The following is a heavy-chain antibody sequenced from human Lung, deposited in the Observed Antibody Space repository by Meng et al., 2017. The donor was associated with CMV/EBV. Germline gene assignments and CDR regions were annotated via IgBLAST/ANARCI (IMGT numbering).Heavy chain of an antibody. J-gene: IGHJ4*01. Sequence: GGSLRLXCVASGFTFSGYSMNWVRQTPGKGLEWVSSITSRSSNTYYSDSVKGRFTISRDNAKNSLYLQMNSLRDEDTAVYYCARDLIRGVVGARPRGPGDLWGHGXLVTVSS. CDR1: GFTFSGYS. V-gene: IGHV3-21*01. D-gene: IGHD1-26*01. CDR3: ARDLIRGVVGARPRGPGDL. CDR2: ITSRSSNT.